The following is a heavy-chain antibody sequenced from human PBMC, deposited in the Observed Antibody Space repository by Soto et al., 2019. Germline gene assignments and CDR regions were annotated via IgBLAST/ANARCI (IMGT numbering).Heavy chain of an antibody. J-gene: IGHJ5*01. CDR3: VREYSSSWFDY. CDR2: IKQDGSEK. D-gene: IGHD6-13*01. V-gene: IGHV3-7*03. Sequence: WGSLRLSCSASVFTFRSEWMSWVRQAPGKGLEWVANIKQDGSEKYYVDSVKGRFTISRDNAKNSLYLQMNSLRADDTAVYYCVREYSSSWFDYWGQGTLVTVSS. CDR1: VFTFRSEW.